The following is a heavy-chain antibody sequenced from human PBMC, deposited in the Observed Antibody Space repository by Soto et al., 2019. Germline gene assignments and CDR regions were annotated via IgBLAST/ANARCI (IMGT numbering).Heavy chain of an antibody. J-gene: IGHJ4*02. CDR3: ARAGQYSSSWYPFDY. Sequence: SSETLSLTCAVSGGSFSSGAYSWSWLRQPPGKGLEWIGCIYPTGSTYYNPSLQSRVTVSVDRSQNQFSLKLSSVTAADTAVYFCARAGQYSSSWYPFDYWGQGTLVTVSS. D-gene: IGHD6-13*01. V-gene: IGHV4-30-2*01. CDR2: IYPTGST. CDR1: GGSFSSGAYS.